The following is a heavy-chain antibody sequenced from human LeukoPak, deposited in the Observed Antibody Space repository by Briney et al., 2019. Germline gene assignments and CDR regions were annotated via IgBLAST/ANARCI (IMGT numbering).Heavy chain of an antibody. J-gene: IGHJ4*02. D-gene: IGHD2-8*01. CDR2: INPRGGST. CDR1: GYTFSSYY. CDR3: ARGNADY. Sequence: ASVKVSCKASGYTFSSYYMHWVRQAPGQGLVGMGIINPRGGSTSYAQKFQGKVTMTRDTSTSTVYMELSSLRSEDTAVYYCARGNADYWGQGTLVTVSS. V-gene: IGHV1-46*03.